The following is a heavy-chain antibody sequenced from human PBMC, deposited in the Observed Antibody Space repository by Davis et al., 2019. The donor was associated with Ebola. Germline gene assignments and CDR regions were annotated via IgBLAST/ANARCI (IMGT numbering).Heavy chain of an antibody. CDR3: ASGYSYGYYYYYGMDV. D-gene: IGHD5-18*01. Sequence: GESPKISCSASGFTFSDSAMHWVRQAPGKGQEFVSAISSNGGSTYYANSVKGRCTISRDNSKNTLYLQMGSLRAEDMAVYYCASGYSYGYYYYYGMDVWGQGTTVTVSS. CDR2: ISSNGGST. J-gene: IGHJ6*02. CDR1: GFTFSDSA. V-gene: IGHV3-64*01.